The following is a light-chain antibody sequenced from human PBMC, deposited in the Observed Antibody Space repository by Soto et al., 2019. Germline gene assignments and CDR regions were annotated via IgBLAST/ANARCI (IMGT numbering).Light chain of an antibody. V-gene: IGLV1-44*01. Sequence: QSVLTQPPSASGTPVQRVTISCSGSSSNIGSNTVNWYQQLPGTAPKLLIYSNNQRPSGVPDRFSGSKSGTSASLAISGLQSEDEADYYCAAWDDSLNVVFGGGTQLTVL. CDR3: AAWDDSLNVV. J-gene: IGLJ2*01. CDR2: SNN. CDR1: SSNIGSNT.